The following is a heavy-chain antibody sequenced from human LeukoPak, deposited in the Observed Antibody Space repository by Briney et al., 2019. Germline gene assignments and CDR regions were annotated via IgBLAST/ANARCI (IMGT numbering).Heavy chain of an antibody. Sequence: ASVEVSCKASGYTFTSYGISWVRQAPGQGLEWMGWISAYNGNTNYAQKLQGRVTMTRDTSISTAYMELSRLRSDDTAVYYCARDQGGSSGAYKYFQHWGQGTLVTVSS. V-gene: IGHV1-18*01. CDR2: ISAYNGNT. CDR3: ARDQGGSSGAYKYFQH. D-gene: IGHD6-25*01. CDR1: GYTFTSYG. J-gene: IGHJ1*01.